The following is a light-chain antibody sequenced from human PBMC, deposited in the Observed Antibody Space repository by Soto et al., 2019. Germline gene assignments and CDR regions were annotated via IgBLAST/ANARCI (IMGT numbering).Light chain of an antibody. CDR2: GSS. V-gene: IGKV1-39*01. J-gene: IGKJ4*01. CDR1: QTISDY. CDR3: QQTYDSLVS. Sequence: DIQMTQSPPSLSASVGDRVTITCRASQTISDYLHWYQQKPGKAPTLLIYGSSGLQTGVPPRFSGSGSGTEFTLTISSLQPEDFGTYYCQQTYDSLVSFGGGTKVDIK.